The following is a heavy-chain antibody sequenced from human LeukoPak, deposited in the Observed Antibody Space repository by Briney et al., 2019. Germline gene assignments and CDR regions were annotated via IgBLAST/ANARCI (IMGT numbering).Heavy chain of an antibody. CDR1: GYTFTSYD. CDR2: MNPNSGNT. D-gene: IGHD2-8*01. J-gene: IGHJ4*02. CDR3: ARASLYCTNGVCYPTSRY. Sequence: ASVKVSCKASGYTFTSYDINWVRQATGQGLEWMGWMNPNSGNTGYAQKFQGRVTMTRNTSISTAYMELSSLRSEDTAVYYYARASLYCTNGVCYPTSRYWGQGTLVTVSS. V-gene: IGHV1-8*01.